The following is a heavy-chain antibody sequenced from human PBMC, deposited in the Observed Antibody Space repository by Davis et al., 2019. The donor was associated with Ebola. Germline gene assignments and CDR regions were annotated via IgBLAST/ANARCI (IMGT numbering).Heavy chain of an antibody. CDR2: ISAYNGNT. D-gene: IGHD2-2*02. CDR1: GYTFTSYG. Sequence: ASVKVSCKASGYTFTSYGISWVRQAPGQGLEWMGWISAYNGNTNYAQKLQGRVTMTTDTSTSTAYMELRSLRSDDTAVYYCARSDCSSTSCYTGGWFDPWGQGTLVTVSS. V-gene: IGHV1-18*04. J-gene: IGHJ5*02. CDR3: ARSDCSSTSCYTGGWFDP.